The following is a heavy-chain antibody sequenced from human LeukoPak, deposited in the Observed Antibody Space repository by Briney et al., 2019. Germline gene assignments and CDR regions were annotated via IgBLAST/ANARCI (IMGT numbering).Heavy chain of an antibody. CDR3: ARDQLLQDFDY. V-gene: IGHV1-8*01. Sequence: ASVKVSCKASGYTFTSYDINWVRQATGQGLAWMGWMNPNSCNTGYAQKFQGRVTMTRNTSISTAYMELSSLRSEDTAVYYCARDQLLQDFDYWGQGTLVTVSS. CDR1: GYTFTSYD. CDR2: MNPNSCNT. J-gene: IGHJ4*02. D-gene: IGHD2-2*01.